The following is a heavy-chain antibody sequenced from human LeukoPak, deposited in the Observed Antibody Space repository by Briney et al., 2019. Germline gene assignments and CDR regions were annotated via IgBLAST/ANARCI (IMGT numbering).Heavy chain of an antibody. CDR3: ARDSYCSGGSCYPPYYFDS. D-gene: IGHD2-15*01. Sequence: GGSLRLSCAASGFTFSSYTMNWVRQAPGKGLEWVSSISRSSGYIYYADSVKGRFTISRDNAKNSLYLQMNSLRAEDTAVYYCARDSYCSGGSCYPPYYFDSWGQGTLVTVSS. CDR2: ISRSSGYI. J-gene: IGHJ4*02. V-gene: IGHV3-21*01. CDR1: GFTFSSYT.